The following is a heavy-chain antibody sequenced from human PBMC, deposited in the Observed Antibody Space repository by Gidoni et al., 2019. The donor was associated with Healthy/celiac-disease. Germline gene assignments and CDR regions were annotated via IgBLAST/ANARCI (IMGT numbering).Heavy chain of an antibody. J-gene: IGHJ5*02. CDR1: GYTFTSYA. CDR3: ANSPVRYYYGSGSYSGRWFDP. Sequence: QVQLVQSGAEVKKPGASVKVSCKASGYTFTSYAMHWVRQAPGQRLEWMGWINAATGNTKYSQKFQGRVTITRDTSASTAYMELSSLRSEDTAVYYCANSPVRYYYGSGSYSGRWFDPWGQGTLVTVSS. V-gene: IGHV1-3*01. D-gene: IGHD3-10*01. CDR2: INAATGNT.